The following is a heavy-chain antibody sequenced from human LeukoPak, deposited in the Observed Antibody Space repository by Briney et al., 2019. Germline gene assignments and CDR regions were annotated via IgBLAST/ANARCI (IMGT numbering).Heavy chain of an antibody. V-gene: IGHV4-34*01. Sequence: SETLSLTCAVYGGSFSGYYWSWIRQPPGKGLEWIGEINHSGSTNYDPSLKSRVTISVDTSKNQFALRLSSVTAADTAVYYCARVRATGAHDCWGQGTLVTVSS. CDR1: GGSFSGYY. CDR3: ARVRATGAHDC. CDR2: INHSGST. D-gene: IGHD1-14*01. J-gene: IGHJ4*02.